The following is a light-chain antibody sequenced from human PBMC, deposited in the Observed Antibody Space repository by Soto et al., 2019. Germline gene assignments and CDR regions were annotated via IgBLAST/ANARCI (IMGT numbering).Light chain of an antibody. Sequence: EIVMAQSPATLSVSLGERATPSCRASQSVSTDLAWYQQKPGQAPRLLIFGASTRATGIPARFSGSGSGTEFILTISSLQSEDSAVYYCHQYNYWPPETFGQGTKVDIK. CDR3: HQYNYWPPET. V-gene: IGKV3-15*01. CDR2: GAS. J-gene: IGKJ1*01. CDR1: QSVSTD.